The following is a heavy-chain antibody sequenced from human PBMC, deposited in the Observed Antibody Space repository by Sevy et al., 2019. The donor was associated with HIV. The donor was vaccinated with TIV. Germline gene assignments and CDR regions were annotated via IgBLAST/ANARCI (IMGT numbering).Heavy chain of an antibody. CDR3: ARDFTIFGVVSGIDY. D-gene: IGHD3-3*01. Sequence: GGSLRLSCAASGFTFRSYPMNWVRQAPGKGLEWLSSISDDSRYIYYSDSVKGRFTISRANAKSSLYLQMNSLRVEDTAIYYCARDFTIFGVVSGIDYWGQGNLVTVSS. V-gene: IGHV3-21*01. CDR2: ISDDSRYI. CDR1: GFTFRSYP. J-gene: IGHJ4*02.